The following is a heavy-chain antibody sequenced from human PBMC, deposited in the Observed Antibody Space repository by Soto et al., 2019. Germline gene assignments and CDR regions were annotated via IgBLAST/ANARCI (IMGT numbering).Heavy chain of an antibody. D-gene: IGHD5-18*01. V-gene: IGHV4-59*01. J-gene: IGHJ6*02. CDR3: ARARQRDTGRGLDV. CDR2: ISYSGST. Sequence: PSETLSLTCTISGDSINNYFWNWIRQTPGKGLEWIGYISYSGSTSYNPSLQSRVTISSDTSKNHFSLKLSSVTAADTAVYYCARARQRDTGRGLDVWGQGTT. CDR1: GDSINNYF.